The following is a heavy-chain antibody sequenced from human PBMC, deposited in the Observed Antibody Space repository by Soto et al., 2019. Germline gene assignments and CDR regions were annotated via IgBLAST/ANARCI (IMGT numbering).Heavy chain of an antibody. CDR1: GGSISSGGYY. D-gene: IGHD1-26*01. CDR2: IYYSGST. J-gene: IGHJ4*02. V-gene: IGHV4-31*03. Sequence: QVQLQESGPGLVKPSQTLSLTCTVSGGSISSGGYYWSWIRQHPGKGLEWIGYIYYSGSTYYNPSLKSRVTISVDTSKNQFSLKLSSVTAADTAVYYCASSQRAGIVGATGSFDYWGQGTLVTVSS. CDR3: ASSQRAGIVGATGSFDY.